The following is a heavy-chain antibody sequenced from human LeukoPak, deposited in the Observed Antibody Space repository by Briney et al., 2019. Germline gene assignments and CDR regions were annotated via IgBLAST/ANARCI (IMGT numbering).Heavy chain of an antibody. CDR3: AREGSRDFWSGPVYYFDY. V-gene: IGHV1-18*01. CDR1: GGTFSSYA. CDR2: ISAYNGNT. Sequence: ASVKVSCKASGGTFSSYAISWVRQAPGQGLEWMGWISAYNGNTNYAQKLQGRVTMTTDTSTSTAYMELRSLRSDDTAVYYCAREGSRDFWSGPVYYFDYWGQGTLVTVSS. D-gene: IGHD3-3*01. J-gene: IGHJ4*02.